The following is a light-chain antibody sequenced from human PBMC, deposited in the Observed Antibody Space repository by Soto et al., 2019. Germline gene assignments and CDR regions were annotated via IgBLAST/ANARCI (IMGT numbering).Light chain of an antibody. CDR1: QDVGRY. CDR2: GAS. V-gene: IGKV1-8*01. J-gene: IGKJ1*01. Sequence: AIRMTQYPSSLSASAGDRVAIACRASQDVGRYLAWYQQKPGQAPKLLIYGASTLQSGVPSRFSGGGSGTDFTLTISCLQSEDFATYYCQHYKNYPWTFGQGTKV. CDR3: QHYKNYPWT.